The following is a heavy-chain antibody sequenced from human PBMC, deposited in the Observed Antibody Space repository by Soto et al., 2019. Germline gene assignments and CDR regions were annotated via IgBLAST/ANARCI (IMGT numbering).Heavy chain of an antibody. CDR1: GFTFTNYW. D-gene: IGHD1-1*01. CDR3: ITTTRDTSFDY. CDR2: IKQDGSDK. Sequence: EVQLVESGGDLVQPGGSLRLSCVASGFTFTNYWMTWVRQVPGKGLEWVANIKQDGSDKQYVDSVQGRFSISRDNAKNSAYLQMNSLRVEETAVYYCITTTRDTSFDYWGQGTLVTVSS. J-gene: IGHJ4*02. V-gene: IGHV3-7*03.